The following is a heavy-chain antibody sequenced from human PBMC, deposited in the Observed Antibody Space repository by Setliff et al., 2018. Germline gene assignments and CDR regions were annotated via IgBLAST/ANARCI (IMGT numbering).Heavy chain of an antibody. D-gene: IGHD2-21*01. J-gene: IGHJ3*02. CDR3: ARVALVVVIRNAFDI. Sequence: PSETLSLTCAVSGYSISSDYYWGWIRQPPGKGLEWIGSMYHSGSTYYNPSLKSRVTISVDTSKNQFSLKLSSVTAADTAAYYCARVALVVVIRNAFDIWGQGTMVTVSS. CDR2: MYHSGST. CDR1: GYSISSDYY. V-gene: IGHV4-38-2*01.